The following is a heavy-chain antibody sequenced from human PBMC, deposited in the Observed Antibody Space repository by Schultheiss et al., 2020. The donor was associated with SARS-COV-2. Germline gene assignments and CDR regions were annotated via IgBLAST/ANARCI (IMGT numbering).Heavy chain of an antibody. D-gene: IGHD3-22*01. Sequence: GGSLRLSCAASGFTFSSYAMSWVRQAPGKGLEWVSSISSSSSYIYYADSVKGRFTISRDNAKNSLYLQMNSLRAEDTAVYYCARGSGYDSSGYFVPFYYYGMDVWGQGTTVTVSS. CDR2: ISSSSSYI. CDR3: ARGSGYDSSGYFVPFYYYGMDV. V-gene: IGHV3-21*01. CDR1: GFTFSSYA. J-gene: IGHJ6*02.